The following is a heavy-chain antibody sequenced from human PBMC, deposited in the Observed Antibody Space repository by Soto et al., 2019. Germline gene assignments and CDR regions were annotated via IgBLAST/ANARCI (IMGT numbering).Heavy chain of an antibody. CDR1: GVTFSTYA. D-gene: IGHD1-26*01. Sequence: LRLSCAASGVTFSTYAMSWARQAPGQGLEWVATISGRGTNTFYADSVRGRFTISRDNSRNTLYLQMESLRVDDTAVYYCEGSDFWGQGPLVTVSA. CDR3: EGSDF. J-gene: IGHJ4*02. V-gene: IGHV3-23*01. CDR2: ISGRGTNT.